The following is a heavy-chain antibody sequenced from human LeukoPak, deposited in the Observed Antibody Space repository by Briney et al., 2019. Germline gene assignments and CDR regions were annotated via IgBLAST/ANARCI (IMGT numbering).Heavy chain of an antibody. Sequence: GGSLRLSCVASGITFSNAWMNWVRQAPGKGLEWVSHITASGRTTFYADSVKGRFTISRDNADNSLSLQMDGLRAEDTALYYCAGVMVAAGYYNGLDVWGQGTTVTVSS. CDR2: ITASGRTT. V-gene: IGHV3-48*04. CDR1: GITFSNAW. D-gene: IGHD6-13*01. CDR3: AGVMVAAGYYNGLDV. J-gene: IGHJ6*02.